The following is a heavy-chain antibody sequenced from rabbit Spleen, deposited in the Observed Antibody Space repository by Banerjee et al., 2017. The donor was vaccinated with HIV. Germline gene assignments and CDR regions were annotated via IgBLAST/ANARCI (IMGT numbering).Heavy chain of an antibody. CDR1: GFSFSSSYW. V-gene: IGHV1S45*01. J-gene: IGHJ6*01. CDR3: ARDLVAVIGWNFSL. CDR2: IDTGTGLIT. Sequence: QEQLEESGGDLVKPEGSLTLTCTASGFSFSSSYWICWVRQAPGKGLEWIACIDTGTGLITEYATWAKGRFTISKISSTTVTLQMTSLTAADTATYFCARDLVAVIGWNFSLWGPGTLVTVS. D-gene: IGHD1-1*01.